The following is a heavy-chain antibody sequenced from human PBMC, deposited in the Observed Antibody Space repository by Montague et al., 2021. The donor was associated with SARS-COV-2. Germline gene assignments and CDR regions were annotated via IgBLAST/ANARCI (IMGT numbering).Heavy chain of an antibody. CDR3: ARRTYDIFTGYDYGMDV. V-gene: IGHV2-70*11. Sequence: PALVKPTQTLTLTCTFSGFSLSTSGMCVSWIRQPPGKALEWLARIDWDDDKYYSTSLKTSLTISKDTTKNQVVLTMTNMDPVDTATYYCARRTYDIFTGYDYGMDVWGQGTTVTVSS. J-gene: IGHJ6*02. CDR1: GFSLSTSGMC. D-gene: IGHD3-9*01. CDR2: IDWDDDK.